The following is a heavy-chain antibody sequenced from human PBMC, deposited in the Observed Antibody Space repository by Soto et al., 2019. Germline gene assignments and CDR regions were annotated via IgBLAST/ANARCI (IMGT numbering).Heavy chain of an antibody. Sequence: GGSLRLSCAASGFTFSSYAMSWVRQAPGKGLEWVSAISGSGGSTYYAHSVKGRFTISRDNSKNTLYLQMNSLRAEDTAVYYCACRPTDYGNNWFDPWGQGTLVTVSS. CDR3: ACRPTDYGNNWFDP. CDR2: ISGSGGST. CDR1: GFTFSSYA. V-gene: IGHV3-23*01. D-gene: IGHD3-16*01. J-gene: IGHJ5*02.